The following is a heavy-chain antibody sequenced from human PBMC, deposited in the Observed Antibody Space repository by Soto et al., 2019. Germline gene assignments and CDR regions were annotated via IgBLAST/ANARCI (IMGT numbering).Heavy chain of an antibody. CDR3: APSNGNLPFQP. J-gene: IGHJ1*01. CDR2: IYPDSGGT. CDR1: VYTFTDYS. V-gene: IGHV1-2*02. Sequence: XSVKVSCKASVYTFTDYSMHWVRQAPGQGLEWMGWIYPDSGGTNYPQKFQGRATMTRDTSIRTAFMELSSLRSDDTAVYYCAPSNGNLPFQPWGQGTLVTVSS. D-gene: IGHD2-8*01.